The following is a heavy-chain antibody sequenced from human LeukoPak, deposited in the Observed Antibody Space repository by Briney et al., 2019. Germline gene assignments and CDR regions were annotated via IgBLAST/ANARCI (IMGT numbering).Heavy chain of an antibody. CDR3: AKRGVVIRVILVGFHKEAYYFDS. V-gene: IGHV3-23*01. D-gene: IGHD3-22*01. J-gene: IGHJ4*02. Sequence: GGSLRLSCAVSGITLSNYGMTWVRQAPGKGLEWVAGISDSGGRTKYADSVKGRFTISRDNPKNTLYLQMNSLRTEDTAVYFCAKRGVVIRVILVGFHKEAYYFDSWGQGALVTVSS. CDR1: GITLSNYG. CDR2: ISDSGGRT.